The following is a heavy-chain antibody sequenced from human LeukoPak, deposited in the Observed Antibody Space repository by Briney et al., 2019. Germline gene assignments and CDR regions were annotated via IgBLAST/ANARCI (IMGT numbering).Heavy chain of an antibody. D-gene: IGHD3-22*01. CDR2: ISGSGGST. Sequence: PGGSLRLSCAASGFTFSSYAMSWVRQAPGKGLEWVSAISGSGGSTYYADSVKGRFTISRDNSKNTLYLQMNSLRAEDTAVYYCAKSYIGWSYYYDSSGYYRYYFDYWGQGTLVTVSS. V-gene: IGHV3-23*01. J-gene: IGHJ4*02. CDR1: GFTFSSYA. CDR3: AKSYIGWSYYYDSSGYYRYYFDY.